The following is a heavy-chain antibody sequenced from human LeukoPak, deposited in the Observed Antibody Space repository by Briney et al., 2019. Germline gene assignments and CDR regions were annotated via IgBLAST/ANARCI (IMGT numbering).Heavy chain of an antibody. J-gene: IGHJ6*03. Sequence: PSETLSLTCTVSGGSISSHYWSWIRQPPGKGLEWIGYIYTSGSTNYNPSLKSRVTISVDTSKNQFSLKLSSVTAADTAVYYCAGGYSGSYFYYYYYMDVWGKGTMVTVSS. CDR1: GGSISSHY. V-gene: IGHV4-4*09. CDR2: IYTSGST. CDR3: AGGYSGSYFYYYYYMDV. D-gene: IGHD1-26*01.